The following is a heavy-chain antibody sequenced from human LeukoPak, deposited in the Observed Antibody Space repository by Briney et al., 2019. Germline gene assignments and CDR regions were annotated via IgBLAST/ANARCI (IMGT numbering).Heavy chain of an antibody. Sequence: GASVKVSCKASGYTFTSYGISWVRQAPGQGLEWMGRISAYNGNTNYAQKLQGRVTMTTDTSTSTAYMELRSLRSDDTTVYYCARDYYDSSGYYSIPGYWGQGTLVTVSS. J-gene: IGHJ4*02. CDR3: ARDYYDSSGYYSIPGY. V-gene: IGHV1-18*01. CDR1: GYTFTSYG. D-gene: IGHD3-22*01. CDR2: ISAYNGNT.